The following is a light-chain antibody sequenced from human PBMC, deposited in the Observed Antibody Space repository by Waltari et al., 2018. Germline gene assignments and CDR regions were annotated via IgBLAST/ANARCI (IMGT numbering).Light chain of an antibody. V-gene: IGLV2-14*01. CDR1: SSDVGFYDF. CDR3: SSYTRRSYWV. J-gene: IGLJ3*02. CDR2: KVN. Sequence: QSALTQPASVSGSPGQSITISCTGTSSDVGFYDFVSWFQQHPGKTPKVMIYKVNNRPSGFVTRFPASKSANTASLTISGLQAEDEADYYCSSYTRRSYWVFGGGTQLTVL.